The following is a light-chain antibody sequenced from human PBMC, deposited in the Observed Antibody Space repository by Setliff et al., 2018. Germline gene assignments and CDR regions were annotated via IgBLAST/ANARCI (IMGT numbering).Light chain of an antibody. CDR1: SSDIGDYNY. Sequence: QSALAQPPSASGSPGQSVTISCTGTSSDIGDYNYVSWYQQHPDKAPKLMIYEVSKRPSGVPDRFSGSKSGNTASLTVSGLQAEDEADYYCNSYAGSNNFGFGTGTKGTV. J-gene: IGLJ1*01. V-gene: IGLV2-8*01. CDR2: EVS. CDR3: NSYAGSNNFG.